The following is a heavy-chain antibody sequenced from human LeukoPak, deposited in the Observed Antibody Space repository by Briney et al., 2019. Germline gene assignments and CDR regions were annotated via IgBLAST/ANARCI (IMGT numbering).Heavy chain of an antibody. CDR2: VFPSGST. CDR1: GGSINTNEYY. Sequence: PSQTLSLTCTVSGGSINTNEYYWSWIRQPAGKGLEWVGRVFPSGSTDYSPSLRGRVTISLDTSKNQFSLRLSSVTAADTAKYYCARDFSYWGQGTLVTVSS. V-gene: IGHV4-61*02. CDR3: ARDFSY. D-gene: IGHD3-3*01. J-gene: IGHJ4*02.